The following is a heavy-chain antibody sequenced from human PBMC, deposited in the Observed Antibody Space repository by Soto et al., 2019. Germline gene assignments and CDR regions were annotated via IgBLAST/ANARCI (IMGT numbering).Heavy chain of an antibody. J-gene: IGHJ3*02. CDR3: AKVRRDCSGGSCLEAFDI. Sequence: EVQLVESGGGLVQPGRSLRLSCAASGFTFDDYAMHWVRQAPGKGLEWVSSVNWNSANRGYADSVKGRFTISRDNAKNSLYLQMKSLRPEDTALYYCAKVRRDCSGGSCLEAFDIWGQGTMVTVSS. CDR2: VNWNSANR. CDR1: GFTFDDYA. V-gene: IGHV3-9*01. D-gene: IGHD2-15*01.